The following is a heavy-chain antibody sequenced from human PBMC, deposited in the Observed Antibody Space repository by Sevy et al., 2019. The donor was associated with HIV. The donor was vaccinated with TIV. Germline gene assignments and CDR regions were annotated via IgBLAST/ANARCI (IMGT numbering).Heavy chain of an antibody. V-gene: IGHV3-21*01. CDR1: GFTFSSYA. CDR3: SRDLFSGGNAVYGY. Sequence: GGYLRLSCAASGFTFSSYAMNWVRQAPGKGLEWVSSINAISSNIYYADSVKGRFTISRDNAENSLYLQMNSVRAEDTAVYYCSRDLFSGGNAVYGYWGQGTLVNVSS. J-gene: IGHJ4*02. CDR2: INAISSNI. D-gene: IGHD2-15*01.